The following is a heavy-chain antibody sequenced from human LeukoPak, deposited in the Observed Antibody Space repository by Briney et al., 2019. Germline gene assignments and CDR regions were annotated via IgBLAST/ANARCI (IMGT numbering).Heavy chain of an antibody. J-gene: IGHJ6*02. CDR2: IYYSGST. CDR1: GGSISSGDYY. Sequence: SQTLSLTCTVSGGSISSGDYYWSWIRQPPGKGLEWIGYIYYSGSTYYNPSLKSRVTISVDTSKNQFSLKLSSVTAADTAVYYCARERYCSSTSCSRSPYYYYGMDVWGQGTTVTVSS. V-gene: IGHV4-30-4*08. CDR3: ARERYCSSTSCSRSPYYYYGMDV. D-gene: IGHD2-2*01.